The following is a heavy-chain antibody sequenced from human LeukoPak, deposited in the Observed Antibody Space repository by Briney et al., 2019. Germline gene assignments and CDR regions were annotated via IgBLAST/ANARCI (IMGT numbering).Heavy chain of an antibody. CDR2: ISSSGSTI. CDR3: ARSHRHRWLFLDWFDP. J-gene: IGHJ5*02. D-gene: IGHD3-22*01. CDR1: GFTFSSYE. V-gene: IGHV3-48*03. Sequence: PGGSLRLSCAASGFTFSSYEMNWVRQAPGKGLEWVSYISSSGSTIYYADSVKGRFTISRDNAKNSLYLQMNSLRAEDTAVYYCARSHRHRWLFLDWFDPWGQGTLVTVSS.